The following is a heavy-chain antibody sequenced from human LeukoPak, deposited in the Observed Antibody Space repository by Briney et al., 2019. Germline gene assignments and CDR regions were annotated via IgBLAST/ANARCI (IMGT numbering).Heavy chain of an antibody. CDR3: AKDWTGSRGIGAGATGRPDY. V-gene: IGHV3-30*09. J-gene: IGHJ4*02. Sequence: QPGGSLRLSCAASGFSFSSYSIHWVRQAPGKGLEWVAVISSDGNSKNFALSVKGRFAISRDNSKNTLFLQMNNLRSEDTAVYYCAKDWTGSRGIGAGATGRPDYWGQGTLVTVSS. CDR2: ISSDGNSK. CDR1: GFSFSSYS. D-gene: IGHD6-13*01.